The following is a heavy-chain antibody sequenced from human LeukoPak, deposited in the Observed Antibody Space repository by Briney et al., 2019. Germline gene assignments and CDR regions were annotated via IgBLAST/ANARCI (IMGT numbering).Heavy chain of an antibody. CDR1: GGSISSYY. J-gene: IGHJ4*02. V-gene: IGHV4-59*01. CDR3: ARGRDYDFWILRDFDY. Sequence: PSETLSLTCTVSGGSISSYYWSWIRQPPGKGLEWIGYIYYSGSTNYNPSLKSRVTISVDTSKNQFSLKLSSVTAADTAVYYCARGRDYDFWILRDFDYWGQGTLVTVSS. D-gene: IGHD3-3*01. CDR2: IYYSGST.